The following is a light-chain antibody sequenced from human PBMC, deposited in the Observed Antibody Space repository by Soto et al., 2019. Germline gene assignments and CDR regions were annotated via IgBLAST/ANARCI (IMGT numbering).Light chain of an antibody. Sequence: QSALTQPASVSGSPGQSITISCTGTSSDVGGYNYVSWYQQHPGKAPKLMIYDVTNRPSGVSNRFSGSKSGNTASLTISGLQAEDEVDYYCSSYTSSSTPLVFGGGTTLTVL. CDR3: SSYTSSSTPLV. CDR2: DVT. CDR1: SSDVGGYNY. J-gene: IGLJ3*02. V-gene: IGLV2-14*01.